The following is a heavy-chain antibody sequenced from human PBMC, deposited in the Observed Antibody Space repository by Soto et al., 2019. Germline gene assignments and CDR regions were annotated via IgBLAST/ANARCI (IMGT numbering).Heavy chain of an antibody. V-gene: IGHV3-7*01. Sequence: GGSLRLSCAASGFSFSSYWMDWVRQAPGKGLEWVANINQDGSEKHYVDSVKGRFTISRDNAKNSLYLRMSSLTAEDSALYYCARSLDYWGQGTLVTVSS. J-gene: IGHJ4*02. CDR2: INQDGSEK. CDR3: ARSLDY. CDR1: GFSFSSYW.